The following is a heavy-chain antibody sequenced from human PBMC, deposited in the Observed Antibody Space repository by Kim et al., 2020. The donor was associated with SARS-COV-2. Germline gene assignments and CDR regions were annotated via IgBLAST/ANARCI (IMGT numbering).Heavy chain of an antibody. J-gene: IGHJ2*01. D-gene: IGHD4-17*01. Sequence: GGSLRLSCAASGFTFSSYGMHWVRQAPGKGLEWVAVIWYDGSNKYYADSVKGRFTISRDNSKNTLYLQMNSLRAEDTAVYYCAKDRATVPWYFDLWGRGTLVTVSS. V-gene: IGHV3-33*06. CDR1: GFTFSSYG. CDR3: AKDRATVPWYFDL. CDR2: IWYDGSNK.